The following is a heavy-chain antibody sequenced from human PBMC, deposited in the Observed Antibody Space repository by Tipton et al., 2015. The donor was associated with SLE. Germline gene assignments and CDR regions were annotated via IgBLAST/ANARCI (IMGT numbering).Heavy chain of an antibody. D-gene: IGHD1-26*01. CDR2: ISYDGSNK. Sequence: SLRLSCAASGFTFSSYAMHWVRQAPGKGLEWVAVISYDGSNKYYADSVKGRFTISRDNSKNMLYLQMNSLRAEDTAVYYCASELLYFDYWGQGTLVTVSS. CDR3: ASELLYFDY. J-gene: IGHJ4*02. V-gene: IGHV3-30*04. CDR1: GFTFSSYA.